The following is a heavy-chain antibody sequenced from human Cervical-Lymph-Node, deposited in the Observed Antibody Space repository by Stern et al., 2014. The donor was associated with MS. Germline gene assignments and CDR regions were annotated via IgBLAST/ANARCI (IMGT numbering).Heavy chain of an antibody. Sequence: VQLVESGGGVVQPWRSLRLSCAASGFVFRRYALHRVRQAQGTGLEWVARIADDGRDKYYTDSVKGRFTVSRDNSNNTVDLEMNSLRLEDTAVYYCAKGGSGSYLDWGQGSLVTVSS. V-gene: IGHV3-30*04. CDR1: GFVFRRYA. D-gene: IGHD1-26*01. J-gene: IGHJ4*02. CDR2: IADDGRDK. CDR3: AKGGSGSYLD.